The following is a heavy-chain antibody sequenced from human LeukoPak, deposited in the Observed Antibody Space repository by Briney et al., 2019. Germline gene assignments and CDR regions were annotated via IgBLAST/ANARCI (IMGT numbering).Heavy chain of an antibody. CDR1: GFTFSSYA. D-gene: IGHD5-18*01. J-gene: IGHJ5*02. CDR2: ISGSGGST. V-gene: IGHV3-23*01. Sequence: SGGSLRLSCAASGFTFSSYAMSWDRQAPGKGLEWVSAISGSGGSTYYADSVKGRFTISRDNSKNTLYLQMNSLRAEDTAVYYCAKGHSGYGYYNWFDPWGQGTLVTVSS. CDR3: AKGHSGYGYYNWFDP.